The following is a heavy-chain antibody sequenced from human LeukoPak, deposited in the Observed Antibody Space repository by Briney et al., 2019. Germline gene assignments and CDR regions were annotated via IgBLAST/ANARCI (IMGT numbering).Heavy chain of an antibody. J-gene: IGHJ6*03. D-gene: IGHD5-18*01. CDR3: ARDRGGYSSGFYYCYMDV. CDR2: IYHGGTT. V-gene: IGHV4-38-2*02. Sequence: SETLSLTCTVSGYYFSSGYSWGWIRQPPGKGLEWIGSIYHGGTTDYNPSLKSRVTISVDTSKNHFSLKLSSVAATDTAVYYCARDRGGYSSGFYYCYMDVWGKGTTVTVSS. CDR1: GYYFSSGYS.